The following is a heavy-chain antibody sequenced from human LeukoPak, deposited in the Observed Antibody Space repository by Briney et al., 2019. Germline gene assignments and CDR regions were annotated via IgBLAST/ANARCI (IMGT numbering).Heavy chain of an antibody. CDR1: GGTFSSYA. J-gene: IGHJ5*02. CDR3: ARAPLGDNNWFDP. D-gene: IGHD2-15*01. V-gene: IGHV1-69*05. CDR2: IIPIFGTA. Sequence: SVKVSCKASGGTFSSYAISWVRQAPGQGLEWMGGIIPIFGTANYAQKFQGRVTITTDESTSTAYMELSSLRSEDTAVYYCARAPLGDNNWFDPWGQGTLVTVSS.